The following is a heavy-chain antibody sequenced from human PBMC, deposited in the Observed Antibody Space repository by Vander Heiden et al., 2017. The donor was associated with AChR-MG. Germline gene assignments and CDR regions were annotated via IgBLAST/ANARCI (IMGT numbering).Heavy chain of an antibody. V-gene: IGHV1-69*06. Sequence: QVQLVQSGAEVKKPGSSLKVSCKASGGTFSSYAISWVRQAPGQGLEWMGGVIPLFGTASYAQKFQGRVTITADKSTSTAYMELSSLRSEDTAVYYCARYWTRNYFYYMDVWGKGTTVTVSS. CDR3: ARYWTRNYFYYMDV. CDR2: VIPLFGTA. CDR1: GGTFSSYA. J-gene: IGHJ6*03. D-gene: IGHD1-1*01.